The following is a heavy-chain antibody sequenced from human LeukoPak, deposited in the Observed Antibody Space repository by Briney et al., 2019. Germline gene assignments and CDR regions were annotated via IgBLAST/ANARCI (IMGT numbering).Heavy chain of an antibody. D-gene: IGHD3-3*01. J-gene: IGHJ4*02. Sequence: SCKASGYTFIGYYMHWVRQAPGKGLEWVAVISYDGSNKYYADSVKGRFTISRDNSKNTLYLQMNSLRAEDTAVYYCAKIYRNDYDFWSGSYFDYWGQGTLVTVSS. V-gene: IGHV3-30*18. CDR1: GYTFIGYY. CDR3: AKIYRNDYDFWSGSYFDY. CDR2: ISYDGSNK.